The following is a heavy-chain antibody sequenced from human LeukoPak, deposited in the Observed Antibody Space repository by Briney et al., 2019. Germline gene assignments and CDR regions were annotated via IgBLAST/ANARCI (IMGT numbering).Heavy chain of an antibody. V-gene: IGHV3-48*04. J-gene: IGHJ6*03. CDR1: GVSFNRRG. CDR3: ARIDGPTVFTYYMDL. CDR2: ISPRSETI. D-gene: IGHD3-16*01. Sequence: GGSLTLSCATSGVSFNRRGMNWVRQPPGTGLEWVSYISPRSETIFYAESVQGRFAVSRDDAKGSLYLQMHTLRVEDTAVYYCARIDGPTVFTYYMDLWGKGTTVTVAS.